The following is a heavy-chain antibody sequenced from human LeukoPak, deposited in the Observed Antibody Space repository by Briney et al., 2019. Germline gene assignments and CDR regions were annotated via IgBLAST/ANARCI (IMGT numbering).Heavy chain of an antibody. Sequence: PGGSLRLSCAASGFTFSSYSMNWVRQAPGKGLEWVSSISSSSSYIYYADSVKGRFTISRDNAKNSLYLQMNSLRAEDTAVYYCARVSSGWYQSYFDYWGQGTLVTVSS. D-gene: IGHD6-19*01. V-gene: IGHV3-21*04. CDR3: ARVSSGWYQSYFDY. CDR1: GFTFSSYS. J-gene: IGHJ4*02. CDR2: ISSSSSYI.